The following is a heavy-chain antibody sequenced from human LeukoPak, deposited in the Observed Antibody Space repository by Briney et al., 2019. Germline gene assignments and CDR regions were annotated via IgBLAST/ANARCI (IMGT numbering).Heavy chain of an antibody. CDR3: VRHEGGYSFGSD. CDR1: GYSFTAYW. D-gene: IGHD5-18*01. V-gene: IGHV5-10-1*01. Sequence: GESLKISCKGSGYSFTAYWISWVRQMPGKGLECLGRIDPSDSYTYYSPSFQGHVTISADKSINTVYLQWSSLKASDTAMYYCVRHEGGYSFGSDWGQGTLVTVSS. J-gene: IGHJ4*02. CDR2: IDPSDSYT.